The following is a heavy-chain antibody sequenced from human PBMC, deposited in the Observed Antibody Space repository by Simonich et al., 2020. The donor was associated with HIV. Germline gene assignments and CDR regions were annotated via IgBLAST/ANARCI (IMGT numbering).Heavy chain of an antibody. CDR3: ARGGGEQQLVSWFDP. V-gene: IGHV1-69*13. Sequence: QVQLVQSGAEVKKPGSSVKVSCKASGGTFSSHVISWVRQAPGQGLEWMGGIIPIFGTTHNAQKFHGRVTITADESTSTAYMELSSLRSEDTAVYYCARGGGEQQLVSWFDPWGQGTLVTVSS. D-gene: IGHD6-13*01. J-gene: IGHJ5*02. CDR1: GGTFSSHV. CDR2: IIPIFGTT.